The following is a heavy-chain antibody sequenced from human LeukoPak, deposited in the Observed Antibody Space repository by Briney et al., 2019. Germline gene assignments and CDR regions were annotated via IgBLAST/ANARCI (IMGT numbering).Heavy chain of an antibody. CDR2: TYYRSKWYN. Sequence: SQTLSLTCAISGDSVSSNSATWNWITQAPSRGLEWLGRTYYRSKWYNDSAVSVKSRITINPDTSKNQFCLQLNSVTPEDTALYYCARYDPGATTFDYWGQGTLVTVSS. V-gene: IGHV6-1*01. CDR3: ARYDPGATTFDY. CDR1: GDSVSSNSAT. D-gene: IGHD1-1*01. J-gene: IGHJ4*02.